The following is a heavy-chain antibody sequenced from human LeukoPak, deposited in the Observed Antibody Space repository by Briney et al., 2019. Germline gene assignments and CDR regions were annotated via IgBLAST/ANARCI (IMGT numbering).Heavy chain of an antibody. J-gene: IGHJ4*01. CDR1: GYSISSGYY. Sequence: PSETLSLTCTVSGYSISSGYYWGWIRQPPGKGLEWTGSIDHSGSTYYNPSLKSRITISVDTSKNQFSLKLSSVTAADTAVYYCARVWAVVATTASDYWGQEPWSPSPQ. CDR3: ARVWAVVATTASDY. CDR2: IDHSGST. V-gene: IGHV4-38-2*02. D-gene: IGHD5-12*01.